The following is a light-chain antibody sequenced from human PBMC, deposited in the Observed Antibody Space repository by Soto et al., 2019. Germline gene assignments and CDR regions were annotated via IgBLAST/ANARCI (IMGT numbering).Light chain of an antibody. CDR1: SGHSSYV. CDR3: QTWGTGIGV. J-gene: IGLJ2*01. V-gene: IGLV4-69*01. Sequence: QLVLTESPSASASLGASVRLTCTLSSGHSSYVIAWHQQQPEKGPRYLMKLNSDGSHSKGDGIPDRFSGSSSGAERYLTISRLQSEDEADYYCQTWGTGIGVFGGGTKLNV. CDR2: LNSDGSH.